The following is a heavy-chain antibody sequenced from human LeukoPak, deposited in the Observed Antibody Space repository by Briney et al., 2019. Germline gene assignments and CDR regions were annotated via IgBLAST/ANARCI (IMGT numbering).Heavy chain of an antibody. V-gene: IGHV4-59*01. CDR2: IYYSGNT. D-gene: IGHD3-22*01. CDR3: ARDSNYYDSTGYFSDAFDI. Sequence: SETLSLTCAVYGGSFSGYYWSWVRQPPGKGLEWIGHIYYSGNTNYNPSLKSRVTISVDTSKSQFSLKLDSVTAADTAVYYCARDSNYYDSTGYFSDAFDIWGQGTMVTVSS. CDR1: GGSFSGYY. J-gene: IGHJ3*02.